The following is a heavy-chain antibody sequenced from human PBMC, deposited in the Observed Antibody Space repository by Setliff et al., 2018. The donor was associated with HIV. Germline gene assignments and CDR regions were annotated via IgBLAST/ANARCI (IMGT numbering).Heavy chain of an antibody. V-gene: IGHV4-34*01. CDR3: ARGKGGLVGPAEFDY. CDR1: GGSISGYH. D-gene: IGHD1-26*01. J-gene: IGHJ4*02. CDR2: INHTGNT. Sequence: PSETLSLTCTVSGGSISGYHWNWIRQFPGKGLEWIGEINHTGNTQYNPSLKSRVTMSEETSKNQFSLKLKSVTAADTAIYFCARGKGGLVGPAEFDYWGPGTLVTVSS.